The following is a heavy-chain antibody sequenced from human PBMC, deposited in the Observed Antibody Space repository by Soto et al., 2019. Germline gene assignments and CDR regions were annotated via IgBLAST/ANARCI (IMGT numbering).Heavy chain of an antibody. CDR1: WFTFYASA. J-gene: IGHJ4*02. V-gene: IGHV3-73*01. Sequence: GGSLKLSCASIWFTFYASAMHWVRQASGKGLEWVGRIRSKVNNYATTYAASVNGRFTISRDDSKNTAYLEMNSLKTEDTAVYYCTRFSYSETYFFDYWGQGP. CDR3: TRFSYSETYFFDY. D-gene: IGHD1-26*01. CDR2: IRSKVNNYAT.